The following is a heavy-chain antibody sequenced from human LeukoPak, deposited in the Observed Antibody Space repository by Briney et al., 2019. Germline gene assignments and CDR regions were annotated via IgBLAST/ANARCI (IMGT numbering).Heavy chain of an antibody. CDR3: AKDLDTAMAN. V-gene: IGHV3-30-3*01. CDR1: GFTFSNYA. D-gene: IGHD5-18*01. J-gene: IGHJ4*02. Sequence: PGGSLRLSCAASGFTFSNYAMHWVRQAPGKGLDWVAIISSDKNNKYYADPVKGRFTISRDNSKNTLYLQMNSLRAEDTAVYYCAKDLDTAMANWGQGTLVTVSS. CDR2: ISSDKNNK.